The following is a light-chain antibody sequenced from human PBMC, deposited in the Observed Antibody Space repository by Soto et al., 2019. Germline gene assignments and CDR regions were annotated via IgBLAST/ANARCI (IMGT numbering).Light chain of an antibody. V-gene: IGKV1-6*01. CDR3: LQDYNYLGT. J-gene: IGKJ1*01. Sequence: AIPMTQSPSSLSASVGDRVTITCRASQGIRNDLGWYQQKTGKAPKLLIYAASSLQSGVPSRFSGRGSGTDFTLTISSLQPEDFATYYCLQDYNYLGTFGQGTKVEIK. CDR1: QGIRND. CDR2: AAS.